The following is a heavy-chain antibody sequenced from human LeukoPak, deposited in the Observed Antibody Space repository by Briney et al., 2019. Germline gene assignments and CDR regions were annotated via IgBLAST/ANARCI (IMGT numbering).Heavy chain of an antibody. CDR2: ISGSGGST. CDR1: GGSISSSSYY. D-gene: IGHD3-10*02. V-gene: IGHV3-23*01. CDR3: ANDPMIGDAFDI. Sequence: ETLSLTCTVSGGSISSSSYYWGWVRQAPGKGLEWVSAISGSGGSTYYADSVKGRFTISRDNSKNTLYLQMNSLRAEDTAVYYCANDPMIGDAFDIWGQGTMVTVSS. J-gene: IGHJ3*02.